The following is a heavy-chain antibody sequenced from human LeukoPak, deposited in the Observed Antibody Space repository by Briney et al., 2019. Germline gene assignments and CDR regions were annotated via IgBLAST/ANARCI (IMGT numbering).Heavy chain of an antibody. CDR3: ARDRGMVAFDY. Sequence: GGSLRLSCAASGFTFSSYEMNWVRQAPGKGLEWVSSISSAGYMNYADSVKGRFTISRDNAKNSVYLQMNSLRAEDTAVYYCARDRGMVAFDYWGQGTLVTVSS. CDR2: ISSAGYM. CDR1: GFTFSSYE. D-gene: IGHD2-15*01. V-gene: IGHV3-21*01. J-gene: IGHJ4*02.